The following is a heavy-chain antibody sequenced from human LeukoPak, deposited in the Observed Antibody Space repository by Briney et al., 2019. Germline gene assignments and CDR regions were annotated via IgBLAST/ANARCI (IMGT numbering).Heavy chain of an antibody. J-gene: IGHJ4*02. CDR2: IYYSGST. CDR1: GGSISSSSYY. CDR3: AILGYCSGGSCYRTYFDY. V-gene: IGHV4-39*01. D-gene: IGHD2-15*01. Sequence: PSETLSLTCTVSGGSISSSSYYWGWIRQPPGKGLEWIGSIYYSGSTYYNPSLKSRVTISVDTSKNQFSLKLSSVTAADTAVYYCAILGYCSGGSCYRTYFDYWGQGTLVTVSS.